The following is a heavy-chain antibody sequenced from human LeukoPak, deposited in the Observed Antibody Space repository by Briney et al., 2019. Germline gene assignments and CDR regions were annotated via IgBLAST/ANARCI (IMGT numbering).Heavy chain of an antibody. CDR1: GGTFSSYA. CDR3: ARALYSDSSGYYPGLDH. V-gene: IGHV1-18*01. Sequence: ASVKVSCKASGGTFSSYAFSWVRQAPGQGLEWVGWISNYNGDTNYAQKFQGRVTMTTDTSTKTSHMELRNLGSDDTAVYYCARALYSDSSGYYPGLDHWGQGTLVTVSS. D-gene: IGHD3-22*01. CDR2: ISNYNGDT. J-gene: IGHJ4*02.